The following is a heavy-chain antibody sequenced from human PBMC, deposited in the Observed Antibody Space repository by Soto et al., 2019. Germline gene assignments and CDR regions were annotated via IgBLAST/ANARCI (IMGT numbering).Heavy chain of an antibody. CDR3: AKDLEGCKASAGTGDY. CDR2: ISYDGSNK. Sequence: QVQLVESGGGVVQPGRSLRLSCAASGFTFSSYGMHWVRQAPGKGLEWVAVISYDGSNKYYAESVKGRFTISRDNSKNTLYLQMNSLRAEDTAVYYCAKDLEGCKASAGTGDYWGQGTLVTVSS. J-gene: IGHJ4*02. CDR1: GFTFSSYG. V-gene: IGHV3-30*18. D-gene: IGHD6-13*01.